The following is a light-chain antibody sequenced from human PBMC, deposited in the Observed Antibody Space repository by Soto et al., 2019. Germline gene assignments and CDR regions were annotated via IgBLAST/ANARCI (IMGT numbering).Light chain of an antibody. Sequence: QSVLTQPPSVSGAPGQRVTISCTGSSSNIGAGYDVHWYQQLPGTAPKLLIHGTTYRPSGVPDRFSGSRSGTSASLAITGLQADHEAAYYCYSYDNSLSGSVFGGGTKLTVL. CDR2: GTT. J-gene: IGLJ2*01. V-gene: IGLV1-40*01. CDR1: SSNIGAGYD. CDR3: YSYDNSLSGSV.